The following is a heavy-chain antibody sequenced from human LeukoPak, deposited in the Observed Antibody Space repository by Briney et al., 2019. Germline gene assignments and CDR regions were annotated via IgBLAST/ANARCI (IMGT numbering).Heavy chain of an antibody. Sequence: GASVKVSCKASGYAFTSFDINWVRQATGQGLEWMGWMSPNSGNTGYAQNFLGRVSMTRNTSISTAYMELSSLRSDDTAVYYCARGAPYCASASCYNYWGQGTLVTVSS. D-gene: IGHD2-2*02. CDR3: ARGAPYCASASCYNY. CDR2: MSPNSGNT. V-gene: IGHV1-8*01. CDR1: GYAFTSFD. J-gene: IGHJ4*02.